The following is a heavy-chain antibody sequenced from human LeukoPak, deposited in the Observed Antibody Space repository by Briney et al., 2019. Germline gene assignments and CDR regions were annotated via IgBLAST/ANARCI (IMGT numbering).Heavy chain of an antibody. CDR1: GFSFTTYW. J-gene: IGHJ6*03. Sequence: GGSLRLSCVASGFSFTTYWMGWVRQAPGKGLEWVANIKQDGSEKYYVDSVKGRFTISRDNAKNSLYLQMNSLRAEDTAVYYCAREGDYGDYVHYYYYMDVWGKGTTVTISS. D-gene: IGHD4-17*01. V-gene: IGHV3-7*01. CDR2: IKQDGSEK. CDR3: AREGDYGDYVHYYYYMDV.